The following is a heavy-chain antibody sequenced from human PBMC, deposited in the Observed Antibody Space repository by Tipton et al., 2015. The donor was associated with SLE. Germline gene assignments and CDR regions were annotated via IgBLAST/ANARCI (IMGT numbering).Heavy chain of an antibody. CDR1: GFNFDDFG. D-gene: IGHD3-22*01. J-gene: IGHJ4*02. CDR3: ARGEYYYDSSGYPTDY. V-gene: IGHV3-20*04. CDR2: MNWNGGST. Sequence: SLRLSCEASGFNFDDFGMSWVRQAPGKGLEWVSGMNWNGGSTGYADSVKGRFTISRDNAKNSLYLQMNSLRAEDTAVYYCARGEYYYDSSGYPTDYWGQGTLVTVSS.